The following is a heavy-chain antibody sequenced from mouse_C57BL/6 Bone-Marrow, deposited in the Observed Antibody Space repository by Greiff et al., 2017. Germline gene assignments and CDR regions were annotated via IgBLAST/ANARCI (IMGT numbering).Heavy chain of an antibody. CDR3: ARRGTTVVAKDYAMDY. V-gene: IGHV5-17*01. CDR1: GFTFSDYG. Sequence: EVKLMESGGGLVKPGGSLKLSCAASGFTFSDYGMHWVRQAPEKGLEWVAYISSGSSTIYYADTVKGRFTISRDNAKHTLFLQMTSLRSEDTAMYYCARRGTTVVAKDYAMDYWGQGTSVTVSS. D-gene: IGHD1-1*01. J-gene: IGHJ4*01. CDR2: ISSGSSTI.